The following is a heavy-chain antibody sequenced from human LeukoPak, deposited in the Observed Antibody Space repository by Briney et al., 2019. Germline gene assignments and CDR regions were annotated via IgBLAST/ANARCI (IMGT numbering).Heavy chain of an antibody. Sequence: ASVKVPCKASGYTFTSYAMHWVRQAPGQRLEWMGWINAGNANTKYSQKFKGRVTITRDTSASTVYMELSSLRSEDTAVYYCARDLSYGQGWFDPWGQGTLVTVSS. D-gene: IGHD2-8*01. CDR3: ARDLSYGQGWFDP. CDR2: INAGNANT. V-gene: IGHV1-3*01. CDR1: GYTFTSYA. J-gene: IGHJ5*02.